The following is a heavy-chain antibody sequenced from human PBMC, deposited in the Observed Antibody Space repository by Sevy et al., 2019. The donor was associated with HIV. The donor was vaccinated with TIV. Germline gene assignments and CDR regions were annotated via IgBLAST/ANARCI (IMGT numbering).Heavy chain of an antibody. J-gene: IGHJ5*02. D-gene: IGHD2-2*01. Sequence: ASVKVSCKTSGYSFVSYGISWVRQAPGQSLEWVGWISPYDGNTNYAQKFQGRVTLTTDSSTNTAYMQLMSLRSGDTAVYYCARAFSPGRSASFDPWGQGTLVTVSS. CDR2: ISPYDGNT. CDR1: GYSFVSYG. CDR3: ARAFSPGRSASFDP. V-gene: IGHV1-18*01.